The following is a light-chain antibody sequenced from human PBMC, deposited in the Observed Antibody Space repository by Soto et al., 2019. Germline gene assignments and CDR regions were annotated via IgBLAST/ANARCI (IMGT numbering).Light chain of an antibody. V-gene: IGKV1-5*03. CDR1: QTISSW. CDR3: QQYNSYSPT. J-gene: IGKJ1*01. CDR2: KAS. Sequence: DIQMTQSPSTLSGSVGDRVTITCWASQTISSWLAWYQQKPGKAPKLLIYKASTLKSGVPSRFSGSGSGTDFTLTISSLHPDDFATYYCQQYNSYSPTFGQGTKVDIK.